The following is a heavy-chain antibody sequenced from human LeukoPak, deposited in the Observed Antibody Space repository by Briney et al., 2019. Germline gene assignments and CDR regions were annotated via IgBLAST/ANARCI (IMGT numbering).Heavy chain of an antibody. D-gene: IGHD3-22*01. CDR3: ARDPNHYYYDSSGYYSGWYFDL. J-gene: IGHJ2*01. V-gene: IGHV1-69*13. CDR1: GGTFSSYA. CDR2: IIPIFGTA. Sequence: SVKVSCKASGGTFSSYAISWVRQAPGQGLEWMGGIIPIFGTANYAQKFQGRVTITADESTSTAYMELSSPRSEDTAVYYCARDPNHYYYDSSGYYSGWYFDLWGRGTLVTVSS.